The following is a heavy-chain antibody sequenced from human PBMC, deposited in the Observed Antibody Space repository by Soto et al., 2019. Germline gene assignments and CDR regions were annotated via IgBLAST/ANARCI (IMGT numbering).Heavy chain of an antibody. V-gene: IGHV3-30*18. CDR1: GFTFSSYG. CDR3: AKGPYDILTGYQQSYYYYGMDV. Sequence: GGSLRLSCAASGFTFSSYGMHWVRQAPGKGLEWVAVISYDGSNKYYADSLKGRFTISRDNSKNTLYLQMNSLRAEDTAVYYCAKGPYDILTGYQQSYYYYGMDVWGQGTTVTVSS. D-gene: IGHD3-9*01. J-gene: IGHJ6*02. CDR2: ISYDGSNK.